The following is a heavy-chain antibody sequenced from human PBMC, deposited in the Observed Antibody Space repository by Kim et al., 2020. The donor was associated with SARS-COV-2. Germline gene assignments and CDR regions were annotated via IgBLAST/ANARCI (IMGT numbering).Heavy chain of an antibody. Sequence: STNSNPSLKSRVTISVDTSKNQFSLKLSSVTAADTAVYYCAMGVAGAFDYWGQGTLVTVSS. CDR3: AMGVAGAFDY. CDR2: ST. V-gene: IGHV4-34*01. J-gene: IGHJ4*02. D-gene: IGHD6-19*01.